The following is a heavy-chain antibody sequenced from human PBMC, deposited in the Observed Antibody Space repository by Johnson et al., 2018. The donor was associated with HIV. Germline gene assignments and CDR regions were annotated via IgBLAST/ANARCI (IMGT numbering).Heavy chain of an antibody. CDR3: ARDGNGLGGIVGARGAFDI. Sequence: VESGGGVVQPGRSLRLSCAASGFTFSSYAIHWVRQAPGKGLEYVSAISSNGGSTYYANSVKGRFTISRDNSKNTLYLQMGSLRAEDMAVYYCARDGNGLGGIVGARGAFDIWGQGTMVTVSS. J-gene: IGHJ3*02. CDR1: GFTFSSYA. CDR2: ISSNGGST. D-gene: IGHD1-26*01. V-gene: IGHV3-64*01.